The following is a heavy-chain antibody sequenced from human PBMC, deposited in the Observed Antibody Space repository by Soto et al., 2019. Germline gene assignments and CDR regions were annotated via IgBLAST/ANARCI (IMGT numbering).Heavy chain of an antibody. CDR1: GFTFRNFA. D-gene: IGHD4-17*01. V-gene: IGHV3-23*01. Sequence: GGSLRLSCTASGFTFRNFAMSWVRQGPGRGPEWISGISSAGGTTYYADSVRGRFTISRQQSKNTLTLQMDSLRAEDTAVYYCAKGPNGDYVGGFEMLGQGTTVTVSS. J-gene: IGHJ3*02. CDR2: ISSAGGTT. CDR3: AKGPNGDYVGGFEM.